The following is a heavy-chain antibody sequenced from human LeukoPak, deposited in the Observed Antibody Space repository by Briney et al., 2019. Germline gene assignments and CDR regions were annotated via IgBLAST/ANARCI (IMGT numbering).Heavy chain of an antibody. CDR3: ARDRGYDILTGYYYYGMDV. Sequence: SETLSLTCTVSGCSISSYYWSWIRQPPGKGLEWIGYIYYSGSTNYNPSLKSRVTISVDTSKNQFSLKLSSVTAADTAVYYCARDRGYDILTGYYYYGMDVWGKGTTVTVSS. D-gene: IGHD3-9*01. V-gene: IGHV4-59*01. J-gene: IGHJ6*04. CDR1: GCSISSYY. CDR2: IYYSGST.